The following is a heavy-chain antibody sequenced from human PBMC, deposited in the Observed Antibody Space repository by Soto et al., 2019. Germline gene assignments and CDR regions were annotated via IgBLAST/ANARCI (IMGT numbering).Heavy chain of an antibody. CDR3: ARDLEAYFPGSRTEYHYYYYMAE. J-gene: IGHJ6*03. CDR2: NSVSGGST. CDR1: GFSFSDYA. Sequence: EVQLLESGGGLVQPGGSLRLSCAASGFSFSDYAISWVRQAPGKGLACVSSNSVSGGSTFYADSVKGRSTVSRENSRYTLYLQMNGPGADDTAVSYCARDLEAYFPGSRTEYHYYYYMAEWGKGTSVIVSS. V-gene: IGHV3-23*01. D-gene: IGHD3-10*01.